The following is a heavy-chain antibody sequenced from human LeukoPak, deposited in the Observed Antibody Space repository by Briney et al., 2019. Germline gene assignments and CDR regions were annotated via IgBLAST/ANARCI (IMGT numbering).Heavy chain of an antibody. J-gene: IGHJ4*02. CDR1: GFTVTSNH. V-gene: IGHV3-48*03. Sequence: GGSLRLSCAASGFTVTSNHVNWVRQAPGKGLEWVSYISSSGSTIYYADSVKGRFTISRDNAKNSLYLQMNSLRAEDTAVYYCARESGSSGYYYFDYWGQGTLVTVSS. D-gene: IGHD3-22*01. CDR2: ISSSGSTI. CDR3: ARESGSSGYYYFDY.